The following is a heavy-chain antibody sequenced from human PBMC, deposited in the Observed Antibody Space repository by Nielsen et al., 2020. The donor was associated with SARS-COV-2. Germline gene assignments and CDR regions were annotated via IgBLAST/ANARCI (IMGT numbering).Heavy chain of an antibody. CDR3: AKDLLRSGYDQGDLDV. CDR2: ISYDGSNK. D-gene: IGHD5-12*01. J-gene: IGHJ6*02. Sequence: GESLKISCAASGFTFSSYGMHWVRQAPGKGLEWVAVISYDGSNKYYADSVKGRFTISRDNSKNTLYLQMNSLRAEDTAVYYCAKDLLRSGYDQGDLDVWGQGTTVTVSS. CDR1: GFTFSSYG. V-gene: IGHV3-30*18.